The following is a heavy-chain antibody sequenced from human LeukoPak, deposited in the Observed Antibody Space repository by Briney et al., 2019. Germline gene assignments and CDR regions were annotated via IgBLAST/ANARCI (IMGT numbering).Heavy chain of an antibody. V-gene: IGHV1-2*02. Sequence: GASVRVSCKASGYTFAGYYMHWVRQAPGQGLEWMGWINPNNVGTNYARKFHGRVTMTRDTSISTLYMELSSLRSDDTAVYYCARAYCSAGDCYVFDYWGQGTLVTVSS. CDR1: GYTFAGYY. CDR3: ARAYCSAGDCYVFDY. CDR2: INPNNVGT. D-gene: IGHD2-15*01. J-gene: IGHJ4*02.